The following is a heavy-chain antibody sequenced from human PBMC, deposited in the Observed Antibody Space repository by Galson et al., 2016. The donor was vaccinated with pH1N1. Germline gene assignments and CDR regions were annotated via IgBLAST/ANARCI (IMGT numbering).Heavy chain of an antibody. V-gene: IGHV3-7*01. CDR2: IKQDGSET. CDR3: SRGRAVHYKFNPVAARVTYYFDY. D-gene: IGHD6-6*01. CDR1: GFTFSSYW. Sequence: SLRLSCAASGFTFSSYWMSWVRQAPGKGLEWVANIKQDGSETYYVDSVKGRFNISRDNAKNSLYLQMNSLRAEDTAVYYCSRGRAVHYKFNPVAARVTYYFDYWGQGTLVTVSS. J-gene: IGHJ4*02.